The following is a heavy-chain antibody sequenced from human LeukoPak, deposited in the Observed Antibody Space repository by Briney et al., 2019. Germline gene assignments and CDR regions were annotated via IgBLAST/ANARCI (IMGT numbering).Heavy chain of an antibody. CDR2: IYTSGST. J-gene: IGHJ4*02. Sequence: SQTLSLTCTVSGGSISSGSYYWSWIRQPAGKGLEWIGRIYTSGSTNYNPSLKSRVTISVDTSKNQFSLKLSSVTAADTAVYYCARSTIVGATRRGAQNKNWGQGTLVTVSS. CDR3: ARSTIVGATRRGAQNKN. D-gene: IGHD1-26*01. V-gene: IGHV4-61*02. CDR1: GGSISSGSYY.